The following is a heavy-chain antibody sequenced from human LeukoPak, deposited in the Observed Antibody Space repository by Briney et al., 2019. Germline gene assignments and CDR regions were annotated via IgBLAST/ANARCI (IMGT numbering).Heavy chain of an antibody. Sequence: GGSLRLSCAASGFTFSSYAMSWVRQAPGKGLEWVSAISGSGGSTYYADSVKGRFTISRDNSKNTLYLQMNSLRAEDTAVYYCAKGQLIAVAGPNYGMDVWGQGTTVTVSS. V-gene: IGHV3-23*01. D-gene: IGHD6-19*01. J-gene: IGHJ6*02. CDR2: ISGSGGST. CDR1: GFTFSSYA. CDR3: AKGQLIAVAGPNYGMDV.